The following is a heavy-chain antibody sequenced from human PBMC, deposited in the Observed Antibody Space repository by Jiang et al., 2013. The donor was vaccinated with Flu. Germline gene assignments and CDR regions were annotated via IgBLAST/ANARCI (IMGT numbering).Heavy chain of an antibody. CDR3: ARQDIVVVPAAMGAFDI. CDR1: GYSFTSYW. D-gene: IGHD2-2*01. V-gene: IGHV5-51*01. J-gene: IGHJ3*02. CDR2: IYPGDSDT. Sequence: EVKKPGESLKISCKGSGYSFTSYWIGWVRQMPGKGLEWMGIIYPGDSDTRYSPSFQGQVTISADKSISTAYLQWSSLKASDTAMYYCARQDIVVVPAAMGAFDIWGQGTMVTVSS.